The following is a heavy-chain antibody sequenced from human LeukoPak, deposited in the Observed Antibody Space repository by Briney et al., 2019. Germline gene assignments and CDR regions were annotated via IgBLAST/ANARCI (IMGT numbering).Heavy chain of an antibody. CDR2: ISGSGGST. J-gene: IGHJ6*02. D-gene: IGHD3-3*01. CDR1: GFTSSSYA. Sequence: GGSLRLSCAPSGFTSSSYAMSWVRQTPGKGLEWVSAISGSGGSTYYADSVKGRFTISRDNSKNTLHLQMNSLRAEDTAVYYCAKDLSAGYYGMDVWGQGTTVTVSS. CDR3: AKDLSAGYYGMDV. V-gene: IGHV3-23*01.